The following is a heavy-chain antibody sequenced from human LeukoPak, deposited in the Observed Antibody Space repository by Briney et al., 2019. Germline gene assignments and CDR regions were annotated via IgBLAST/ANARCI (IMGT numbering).Heavy chain of an antibody. J-gene: IGHJ6*02. CDR3: ARDRDIGTYYYYYGMDV. CDR2: IYYSGST. CDR1: GGSLGTFY. Sequence: SETLSLTCTVSGGSLGTFYWSWIRQPPGKGLEWVGYIYYSGSTNYNPSLTSRLTISVDTSKNQFSLKLSSVTAADTAVYYCARDRDIGTYYYYYGMDVWGQGTTVTVSS. D-gene: IGHD1-26*01. V-gene: IGHV4-59*01.